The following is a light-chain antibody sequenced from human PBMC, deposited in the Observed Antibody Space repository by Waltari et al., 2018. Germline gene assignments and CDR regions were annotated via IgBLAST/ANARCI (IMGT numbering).Light chain of an antibody. CDR2: DDN. J-gene: IGLJ2*01. CDR1: GLPNKY. Sequence: YDLTQPLSVSVSPGQTAAITCSGDGLPNKYTFSYQQKSGTAPVLVSYDDNKKPSGIPGRFSGSSAGTVATLNITGAQVDDEADYYCYSKDTDGGSQGKIGGGTKLTVL. CDR3: YSKDTDGGSQGK. V-gene: IGLV3-10*01.